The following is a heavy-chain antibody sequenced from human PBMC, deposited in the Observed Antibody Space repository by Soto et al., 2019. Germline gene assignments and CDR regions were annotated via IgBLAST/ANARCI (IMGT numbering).Heavy chain of an antibody. Sequence: SVKVSCKASGGTFSTFGISWVRQAPGQGLEWMGGIIPFFGTARYSQKFEDRITITADESTNTVYMDLRSLTSEDTAIYYCAKSAPMDAGDKYYYDFWGQGALVTVS. D-gene: IGHD4-17*01. V-gene: IGHV1-69*13. J-gene: IGHJ4*02. CDR1: GGTFSTFG. CDR2: IIPFFGTA. CDR3: AKSAPMDAGDKYYYDF.